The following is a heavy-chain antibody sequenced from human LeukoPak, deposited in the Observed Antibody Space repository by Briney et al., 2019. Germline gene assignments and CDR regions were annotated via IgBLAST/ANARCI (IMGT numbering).Heavy chain of an antibody. CDR2: IIPIFGTA. CDR3: SKINCYFHPGYFCY. J-gene: IGHJ4*01. D-gene: IGHD2-15*01. V-gene: IGHV1-69*01. CDR1: GGTFSSYA. Sequence: SVMVSCKASGGTFSSYAISWVRQAPGQGLEWMGGIIPIFGTANYAQKFQGRVTITADESTSTAYMELSSLRSEDPARYFFSKINCYFHPGYFCYLGQGTLVTLSP.